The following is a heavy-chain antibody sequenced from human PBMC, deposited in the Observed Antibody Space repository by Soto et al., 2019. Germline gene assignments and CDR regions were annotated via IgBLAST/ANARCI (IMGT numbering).Heavy chain of an antibody. CDR2: IGAASDT. D-gene: IGHD7-27*01. Sequence: PGGSLRLSCAASRFTFSSYWMAWVRQAPGKGLEWVSGIGAASDTYYPVSVQGRFTVSRDNAKKSLYLQMNSLRAGDTAVYYCARGVLGPGDYYYGMDVWGQGTTVTVSS. CDR1: RFTFSSYW. CDR3: ARGVLGPGDYYYGMDV. V-gene: IGHV3-13*01. J-gene: IGHJ6*02.